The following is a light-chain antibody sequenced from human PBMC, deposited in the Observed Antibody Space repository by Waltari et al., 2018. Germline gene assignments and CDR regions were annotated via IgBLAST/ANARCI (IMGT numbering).Light chain of an antibody. J-gene: IGLJ2*01. CDR1: GSDIGGYNY. CDR3: SSYADNKGV. V-gene: IGLV2-8*01. CDR2: EVT. Sequence: QSALTQPPSASGSPGQSVTISCTGTGSDIGGYNYVSWYQQHPGKAPKLMIYEVTRRPSGVPVRLSGSKSGNTASLTVSGLQAEDEAYYYCSSYADNKGVFGGGTKLTVL.